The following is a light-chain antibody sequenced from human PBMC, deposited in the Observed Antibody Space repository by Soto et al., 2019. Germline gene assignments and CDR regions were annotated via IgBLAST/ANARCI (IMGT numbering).Light chain of an antibody. Sequence: DIQMTQSPSTLSASLGDRVTITCRAIQRIHTCLSLYHHKPLTSPKLLIYKATILQSGVPSRFSGSGSGTEFTLAINNLQPDDFATYYCQQYETFSPWTFGQGTKVDIK. J-gene: IGKJ1*01. CDR2: KAT. CDR1: QRIHTC. V-gene: IGKV1-5*03. CDR3: QQYETFSPWT.